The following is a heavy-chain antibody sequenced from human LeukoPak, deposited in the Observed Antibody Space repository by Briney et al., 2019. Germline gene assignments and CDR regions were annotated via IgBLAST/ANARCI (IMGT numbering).Heavy chain of an antibody. D-gene: IGHD3-22*01. Sequence: PGGSLRLSCAASGFTFSSYAMSWVRQAPGKGLEWVSAISASGDNTYYADSVKGRFTISRDNSKNTLYLQMDSLRAEDTAVYYCATSSRASSGYSSLWGQGTLVTVFS. CDR1: GFTFSSYA. CDR3: ATSSRASSGYSSL. V-gene: IGHV3-23*01. CDR2: ISASGDNT. J-gene: IGHJ4*02.